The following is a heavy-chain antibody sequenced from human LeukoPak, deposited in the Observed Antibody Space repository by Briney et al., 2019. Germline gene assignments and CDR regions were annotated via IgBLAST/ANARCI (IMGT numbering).Heavy chain of an antibody. D-gene: IGHD1-1*01. CDR3: ASQHNNNWYRFDY. J-gene: IGHJ4*02. CDR1: GFSFSSYR. Sequence: GGSLRLSCAASGFSFSSYRMNWVRQAPGKGLEWMAVISYDDSNQFYADSVKGRFTISRDNSKDTVYLQMNSLRTEDTAVYYCASQHNNNWYRFDYWGQGSLVTVSS. CDR2: ISYDDSNQ. V-gene: IGHV3-30*03.